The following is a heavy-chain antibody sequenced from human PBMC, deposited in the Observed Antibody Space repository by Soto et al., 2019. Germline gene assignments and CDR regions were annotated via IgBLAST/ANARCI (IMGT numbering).Heavy chain of an antibody. CDR1: GFTFSTYV. CDR2: ISYEGSTK. Sequence: QVQLVESGGGVVQPGRSLRLSCVASGFTFSTYVMHWVHQAPGKGLEWVAVISYEGSTKYYADSVKGRFTISRDNPKNTLYLQMDSLRADDTAVYYCAKDGGFDYGFWYFDVWGRGTLVTVSS. V-gene: IGHV3-30-3*01. D-gene: IGHD4-17*01. J-gene: IGHJ2*01. CDR3: AKDGGFDYGFWYFDV.